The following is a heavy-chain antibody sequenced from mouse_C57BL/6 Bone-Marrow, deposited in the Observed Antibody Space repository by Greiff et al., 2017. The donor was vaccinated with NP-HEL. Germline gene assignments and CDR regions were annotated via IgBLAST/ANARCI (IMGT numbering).Heavy chain of an antibody. Sequence: EVQLQQPGPGLVKPSPSLSLSCSASGYSFTSGYYCNWIRQPPGNQLEWMGFIPYDGRNNYNPSLKNPTSITRDTSENQFFMKLNSVTTEDTATDSCARTSITTVVGGGYWGQGTTLTVSS. D-gene: IGHD1-1*01. CDR1: GYSFTSGYY. V-gene: IGHV3-6*01. CDR2: IPYDGRN. CDR3: ARTSITTVVGGGY. J-gene: IGHJ2*01.